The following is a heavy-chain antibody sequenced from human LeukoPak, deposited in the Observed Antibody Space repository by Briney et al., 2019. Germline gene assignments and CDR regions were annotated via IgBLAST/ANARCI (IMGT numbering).Heavy chain of an antibody. CDR1: GFTFSSYD. D-gene: IGHD2-21*01. CDR2: IYSGGST. J-gene: IGHJ3*02. Sequence: GGSLRLSCAASGFTFSSYDMNWVRQAPGKGLEWVSVIYSGGSTYYADSVKGRFTISRDNSKNTLYLQMNSLRAEDTAVYYCASAYFHDAFDIWGQGTMVTVSS. CDR3: ASAYFHDAFDI. V-gene: IGHV3-53*01.